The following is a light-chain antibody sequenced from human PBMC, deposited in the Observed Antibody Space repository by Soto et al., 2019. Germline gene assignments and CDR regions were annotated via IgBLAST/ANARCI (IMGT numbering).Light chain of an antibody. J-gene: IGKJ1*01. CDR2: GAS. CDR1: QSVSSSY. V-gene: IGKV3-20*01. Sequence: EIVLTQPPGTLSLSPGERATLSCRASQSVSSSYLAWYQQKPGQAPRLLIYGASSRATGIPDRFSGSGSGTDFTLTISRLEPEDFAVYYCQQYGSSPLTFGQGTKVEIK. CDR3: QQYGSSPLT.